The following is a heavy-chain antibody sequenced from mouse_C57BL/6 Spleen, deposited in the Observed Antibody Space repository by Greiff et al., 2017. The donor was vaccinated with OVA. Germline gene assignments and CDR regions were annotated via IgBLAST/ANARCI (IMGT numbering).Heavy chain of an antibody. CDR3: ARHFVWAWFAY. J-gene: IGHJ3*01. Sequence: DVHLVESGGGLVKPGGSLKLSCAASGFTFSSYTMSWVRQTPEKRLEWVATISGGGGNTYYPDSVKGRFTISRDNAKNTLYLQMSSLRSEDTALYYCARHFVWAWFAYWGQGTLVTVSA. CDR1: GFTFSSYT. V-gene: IGHV5-9*01. CDR2: ISGGGGNT. D-gene: IGHD4-1*01.